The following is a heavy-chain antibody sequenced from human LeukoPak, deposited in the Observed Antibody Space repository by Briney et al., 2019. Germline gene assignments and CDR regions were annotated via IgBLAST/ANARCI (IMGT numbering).Heavy chain of an antibody. J-gene: IGHJ4*02. CDR1: GFTFSSYA. V-gene: IGHV3-23*01. CDR2: ISDSGGST. Sequence: GGSVTLLCAASGFTFSSYAMRWVRHPPGKGRVWLSAISDSGGSTYYADSVKGRFNISRDNPKNTLYLQMNSLGAEDTAVYYCAKGLGYFDYWGQGTLVTVSS. CDR3: AKGLGYFDY.